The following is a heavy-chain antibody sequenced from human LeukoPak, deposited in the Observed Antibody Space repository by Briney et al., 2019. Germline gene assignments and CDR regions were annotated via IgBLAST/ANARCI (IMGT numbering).Heavy chain of an antibody. Sequence: GASVKVSCKASGYTFTSYYMHWVRQAPGQGLEWMGIINPSGGGTNYAQKFQGRVTMTRDTSISTAYMELSRLRSDDTAVYYCARGTYYDSRHWGQGTLVTVSS. CDR1: GYTFTSYY. CDR2: INPSGGGT. J-gene: IGHJ4*02. V-gene: IGHV1-2*02. CDR3: ARGTYYDSRH. D-gene: IGHD3-22*01.